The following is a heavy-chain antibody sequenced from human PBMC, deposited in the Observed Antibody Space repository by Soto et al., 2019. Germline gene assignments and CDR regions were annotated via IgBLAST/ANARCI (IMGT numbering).Heavy chain of an antibody. V-gene: IGHV3-53*01. CDR2: IYSGGNT. Sequence: EVQLVESGGGLIQPGGSLRLSCAVSGFTVSNNYMSWVRQAPGKGLEGVSVIYSGGNTAYGDSVKGRFTISRDNSKNTLYPQMKSPGASDRAVYYGAAERGGGGYWGQGTLVTVSS. D-gene: IGHD1-26*01. J-gene: IGHJ4*02. CDR3: AAERGGGGY. CDR1: GFTVSNNY.